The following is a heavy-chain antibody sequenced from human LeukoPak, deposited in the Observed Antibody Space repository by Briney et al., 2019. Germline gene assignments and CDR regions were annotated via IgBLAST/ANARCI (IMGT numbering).Heavy chain of an antibody. D-gene: IGHD5-18*01. CDR3: ARLTKSLRGYSYAYFDY. Sequence: SETLSLTCTVSGGSISSSTNYWGWIRQPPGKGLEWIGSIYYSGSTLYNPSLKSRLTISVDTSRNQFSLKLSSVTAADTAVYYCARLTKSLRGYSYAYFDYWGQGTLVPVSS. V-gene: IGHV4-39*01. J-gene: IGHJ4*02. CDR2: IYYSGST. CDR1: GGSISSSTNY.